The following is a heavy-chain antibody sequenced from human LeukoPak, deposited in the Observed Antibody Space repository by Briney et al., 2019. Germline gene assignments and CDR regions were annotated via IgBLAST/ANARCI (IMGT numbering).Heavy chain of an antibody. J-gene: IGHJ4*02. CDR1: GGSFSNYY. CDR3: ARGPTRYYFNY. CDR2: IYHSGNT. V-gene: IGHV4-59*01. Sequence: SETLSLTCSVSGGSFSNYYCGWIRQPPGKGLEWIGYIYHSGNTNYNPSLKSRVTILVDTSKNQFSLNLRSVTAADTAVYFCARGPTRYYFNYWGQGTLVTVSS.